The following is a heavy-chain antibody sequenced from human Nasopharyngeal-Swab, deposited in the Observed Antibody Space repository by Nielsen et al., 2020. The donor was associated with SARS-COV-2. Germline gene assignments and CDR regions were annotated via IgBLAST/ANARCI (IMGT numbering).Heavy chain of an antibody. D-gene: IGHD4-11*01. CDR1: GGSISTYY. Sequence: SETLSLTCTVSGGSISTYYWSWIRQRPGKGLEWIGHIFYTGRTDYNPSLESRVSISLDTTLKTFSLSLTSVTEADTARYFCARHHDYTAMDVWGPGATVTVSS. J-gene: IGHJ6*02. V-gene: IGHV4-59*08. CDR3: ARHHDYTAMDV. CDR2: IFYTGRT.